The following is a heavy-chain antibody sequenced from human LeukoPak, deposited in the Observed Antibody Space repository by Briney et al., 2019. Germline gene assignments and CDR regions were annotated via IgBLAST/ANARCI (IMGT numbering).Heavy chain of an antibody. CDR2: IRSKAYGGTT. CDR3: TSLGRRDGYNGPLDY. Sequence: GGSLRLSCAASGFTFSSYEMSWVRQAPGKGLEWVGFIRSKAYGGTTEYAASVKGRFTISRDDSKSIAYLQMNSLKTEDTAVYYCTSLGRRDGYNGPLDYWGQGTLVTVSS. J-gene: IGHJ4*02. D-gene: IGHD5-24*01. V-gene: IGHV3-49*04. CDR1: GFTFSSYE.